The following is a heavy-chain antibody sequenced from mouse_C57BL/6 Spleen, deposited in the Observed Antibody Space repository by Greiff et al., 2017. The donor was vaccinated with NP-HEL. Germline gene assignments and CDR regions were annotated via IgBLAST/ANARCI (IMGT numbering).Heavy chain of an antibody. CDR2: IWSGGST. V-gene: IGHV2-2*01. CDR1: GFSLTSYG. J-gene: IGHJ4*01. Sequence: QVQLKQSGPGLVQPSQSLSITCTVSGFSLTSYGVHWVRQSPGKGLEWLGVIWSGGSTDYNAAFISRLSISKDNSKSQVFFKMNSLQADDTAIYYCARSYYYGSSYYAMDYWGQGTSVTVSS. CDR3: ARSYYYGSSYYAMDY. D-gene: IGHD1-1*01.